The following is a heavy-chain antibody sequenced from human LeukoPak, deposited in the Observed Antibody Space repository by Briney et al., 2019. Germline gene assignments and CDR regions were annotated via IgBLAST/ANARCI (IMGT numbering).Heavy chain of an antibody. V-gene: IGHV4-4*02. J-gene: IGHJ4*02. CDR1: GGSISSSNW. D-gene: IGHD4-17*01. CDR3: ARDLGGDGDYFDY. CDR2: IYHSGST. Sequence: PSETLSLTCAVSGGSISSSNWWSWVRQPPGKGLEWIGEIYHSGSTNYNPSLKNRVTISVDKSKNQFSLKLSFVTAADTAVYYCARDLGGDGDYFDYWGQGTLVTVSS.